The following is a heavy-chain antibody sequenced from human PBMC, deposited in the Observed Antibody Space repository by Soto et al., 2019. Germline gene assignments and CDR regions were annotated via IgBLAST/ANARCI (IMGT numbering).Heavy chain of an antibody. V-gene: IGHV4-61*08. CDR3: ARDFAYFDS. Sequence: SETLYLTCPVSGCYFMSGGYSWSWIRQPPGKGLEWIGYVYHTGRTSYNPSLKSRVSISMDTSKNQFSLNLDSVTAADTAVYFCARDFAYFDSWGQGPLVTVSS. J-gene: IGHJ4*02. CDR2: VYHTGRT. CDR1: GCYFMSGGYS. D-gene: IGHD3-3*01.